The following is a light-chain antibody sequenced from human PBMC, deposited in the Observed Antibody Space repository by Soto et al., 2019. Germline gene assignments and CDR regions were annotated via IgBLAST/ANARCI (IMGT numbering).Light chain of an antibody. CDR3: QSFDLSLSAVI. J-gene: IGLJ2*01. Sequence: QSVVTQPPSVSGAPGQTVTISCTGSSSNIRAGYDVHWYQQFPGTAPKLLISGSNNRPSGVPDRFSGSKSGTSASLAITGLQPEDEANYYCQSFDLSLSAVILGGGTKLTVL. CDR1: SSNIRAGYD. V-gene: IGLV1-40*01. CDR2: GSN.